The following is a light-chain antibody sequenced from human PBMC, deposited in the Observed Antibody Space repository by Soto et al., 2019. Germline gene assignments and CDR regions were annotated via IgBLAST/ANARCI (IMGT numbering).Light chain of an antibody. Sequence: EIVMTQSPTILSVSPGERATLSCRASQSVSSNLAWYQQKPGQAPRLLIYGVYTRAPGIPARFSGSGSGTEFTLTISSLQSEDFAVYYCQQRSSWPWTFGQGTKLEIK. CDR1: QSVSSN. CDR3: QQRSSWPWT. V-gene: IGKV3D-15*01. J-gene: IGKJ1*01. CDR2: GVY.